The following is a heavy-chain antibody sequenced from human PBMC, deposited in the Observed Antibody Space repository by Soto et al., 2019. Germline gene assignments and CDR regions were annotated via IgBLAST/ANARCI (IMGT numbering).Heavy chain of an antibody. V-gene: IGHV3-30*18. CDR2: ISYDGSNK. CDR3: ANWGYYYYGMDV. D-gene: IGHD3-16*01. CDR1: GFTFSSYG. J-gene: IGHJ6*02. Sequence: GSLILSCAASGFTFSSYGMHWVRQAPGKGLEWVAVISYDGSNKYYADSVKGRFTISRDNSKNTLYLQMNSLRAEDTAVYYCANWGYYYYGMDVWGQGTTVTVSS.